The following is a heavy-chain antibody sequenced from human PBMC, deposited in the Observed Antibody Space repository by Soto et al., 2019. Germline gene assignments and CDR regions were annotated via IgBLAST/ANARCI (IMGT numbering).Heavy chain of an antibody. J-gene: IGHJ5*02. CDR1: GYTFSSYD. Sequence: QVQLVQSGAEVKKPGASVKVSCKVSGYTFSSYDINWVRQATGQGLEWTGWMNPNSGKTGYAQKFQGRVTMTRNTSISTAYMELSSLSSEDTAVYYCARSVPSRDIVDPWGQGTLVAVSS. CDR3: ARSVPSRDIVDP. CDR2: MNPNSGKT. V-gene: IGHV1-8*01. D-gene: IGHD5-12*01.